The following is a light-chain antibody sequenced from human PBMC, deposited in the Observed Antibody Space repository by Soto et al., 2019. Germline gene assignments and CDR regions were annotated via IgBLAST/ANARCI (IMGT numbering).Light chain of an antibody. Sequence: EIVLTQSPATLSLSPGERDTLSCRASQSVSVYLGWYQHKPGQAPRLLIYDAYNRATVVPARFSGSGSGTDFTLTISSLEPEDFAIYYCQQRINWITFGQGTRLEIK. CDR1: QSVSVY. J-gene: IGKJ5*01. CDR3: QQRINWIT. CDR2: DAY. V-gene: IGKV3-11*01.